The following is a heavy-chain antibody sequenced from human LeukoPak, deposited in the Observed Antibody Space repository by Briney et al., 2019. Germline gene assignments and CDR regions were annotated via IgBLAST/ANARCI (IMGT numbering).Heavy chain of an antibody. D-gene: IGHD6-19*01. CDR3: ARDRKRIGIAVAGIGAFDI. V-gene: IGHV3-23*01. CDR1: GFTVSSYA. Sequence: GGSLRLSCAASGFTVSSYAMSWVRQAPGMGLQLVSSISTDGGTTYSADSVRGRFTISRDNSKNTLFLQMNSLRAEDTAVYYCARDRKRIGIAVAGIGAFDIWGQGTMVTVSS. CDR2: ISTDGGTT. J-gene: IGHJ3*02.